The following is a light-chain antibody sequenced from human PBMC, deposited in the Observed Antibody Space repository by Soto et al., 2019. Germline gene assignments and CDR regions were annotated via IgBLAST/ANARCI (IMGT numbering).Light chain of an antibody. CDR2: EDT. CDR3: SSYTSSSLYV. J-gene: IGLJ1*01. CDR1: SRDVGIYNL. Sequence: QSVLTQPASVSGSPGQSITISCTGTSRDVGIYNLVSWYQLHPGKVPKLIIYEDTKRPSGISSRFSGSESGITAFLTISGLQAEDEADYYCSSYTSSSLYVFGTGTKVTVL. V-gene: IGLV2-14*02.